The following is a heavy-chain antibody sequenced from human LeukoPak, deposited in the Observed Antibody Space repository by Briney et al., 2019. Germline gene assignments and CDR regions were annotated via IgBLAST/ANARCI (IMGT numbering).Heavy chain of an antibody. CDR1: GYTFTCYY. CDR2: INPNSGGT. CDR3: ARAEITMVRGDYYYMDV. J-gene: IGHJ6*03. Sequence: AAVKVTCKASGYTFTCYYMHWVRQAPGQGLEWMGWINPNSGGTNYAQKFQGRGTITRDTSIGTAYMELSRLRSDDTAVNYRARAEITMVRGDYYYMDVWGKGTTVTVSS. V-gene: IGHV1-2*02. D-gene: IGHD3-10*01.